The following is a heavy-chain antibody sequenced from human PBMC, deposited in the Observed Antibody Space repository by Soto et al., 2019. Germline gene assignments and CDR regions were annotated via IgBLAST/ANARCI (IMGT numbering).Heavy chain of an antibody. CDR3: ASDRRYGLVN. V-gene: IGHV1-69*12. Sequence: QVQLVQSGAEVKKPGSSVKVSCKASGGTLSSHGFNWVRQAPGQGLEWMGGSIPMFGITNHTQKFQDRITITADASTRTVYTQWRSLRSEDTVVYYCASDRRYGLVNWGQGPLLTVSS. CDR1: GGTLSSHG. D-gene: IGHD6-6*01. J-gene: IGHJ4*02. CDR2: SIPMFGIT.